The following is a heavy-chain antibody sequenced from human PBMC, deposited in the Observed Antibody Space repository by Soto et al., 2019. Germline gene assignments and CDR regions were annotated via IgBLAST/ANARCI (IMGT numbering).Heavy chain of an antibody. D-gene: IGHD3-3*01. Sequence: GGSLRLSCAASGFTFSSYGMHWVRQAPGKXLEWVAVISYDGSNKYYADSVKGRFTISRDNSTNTLYLQMNSQRAEDTAVYYCATSARDRDFWSGYYPSYYSGMDVWGQGPTVTVSS. V-gene: IGHV3-30*03. CDR2: ISYDGSNK. J-gene: IGHJ6*02. CDR3: ATSARDRDFWSGYYPSYYSGMDV. CDR1: GFTFSSYG.